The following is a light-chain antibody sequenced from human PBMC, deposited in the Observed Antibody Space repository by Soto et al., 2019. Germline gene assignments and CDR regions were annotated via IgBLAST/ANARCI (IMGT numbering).Light chain of an antibody. CDR2: EVT. CDR1: SYDVGGYNF. Sequence: QSALTQPPSASGSPGQSVTISCTGTSYDVGGYNFVSWYQQHPGKAPTLMIYEVTKRPSGVPDRFSGSKSGNTASLTVSGLQAEDEADYYCSSFAGSNNVVFGGGTKVTVL. J-gene: IGLJ2*01. V-gene: IGLV2-8*01. CDR3: SSFAGSNNVV.